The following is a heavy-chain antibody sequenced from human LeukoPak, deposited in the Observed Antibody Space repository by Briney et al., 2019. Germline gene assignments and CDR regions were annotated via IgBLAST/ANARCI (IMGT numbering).Heavy chain of an antibody. J-gene: IGHJ6*04. V-gene: IGHV1-69*05. CDR1: GGTFSSYA. CDR3: ASSARDTAMVRGSGGDV. Sequence: SVKVSCKASGGTFSSYAISWVRQAPGQGLEWMGGIIPIFGTANYAQKFQGRVTITTDESTSTAYMELSSLRSEDTAVYYCASSARDTAMVRGSGGDVWGKGTTVTVSS. D-gene: IGHD5-18*01. CDR2: IIPIFGTA.